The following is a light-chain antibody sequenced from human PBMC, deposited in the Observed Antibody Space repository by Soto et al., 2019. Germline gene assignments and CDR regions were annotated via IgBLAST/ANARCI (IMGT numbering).Light chain of an antibody. V-gene: IGLV1-40*01. CDR1: TSNIGAGYD. Sequence: QSVLTQPPSVSGAPGQGITISCTGGTSNIGAGYDVHWYQQLPGTAPKLLIYDNRNRPSGVPDRFSGSKSGTSASLAITGLQAEDDADYYCQSYDSSLSAWVFGGGTKLTVL. CDR2: DNR. CDR3: QSYDSSLSAWV. J-gene: IGLJ3*02.